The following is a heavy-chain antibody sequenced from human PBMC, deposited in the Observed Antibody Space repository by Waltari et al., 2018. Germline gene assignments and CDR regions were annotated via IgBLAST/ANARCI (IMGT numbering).Heavy chain of an antibody. V-gene: IGHV1-58*01. Sequence: GERLEWIGWIVVGSGNTNYAQKFQERVTITRDMSTSTAYMELSSLRSEDTAVYYCAAGSMVVAPGYWGQGTLVTVSS. D-gene: IGHD2-15*01. CDR3: AAGSMVVAPGY. J-gene: IGHJ4*02. CDR2: IVVGSGNT.